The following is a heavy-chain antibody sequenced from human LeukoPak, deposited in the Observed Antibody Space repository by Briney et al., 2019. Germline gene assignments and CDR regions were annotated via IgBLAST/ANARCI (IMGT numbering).Heavy chain of an antibody. Sequence: PGGSLRLSCAASGFTFSSYSMNWVRQAPGKGLEWVSYISSSSSTIYYADSVKGRFTISRDNAKNSLYLQMNSLRAEDTAVYYCARHAHRLTSLRYFDYWGQETLVTVSS. J-gene: IGHJ4*02. V-gene: IGHV3-48*01. CDR3: ARHAHRLTSLRYFDY. CDR1: GFTFSSYS. D-gene: IGHD2-2*01. CDR2: ISSSSSTI.